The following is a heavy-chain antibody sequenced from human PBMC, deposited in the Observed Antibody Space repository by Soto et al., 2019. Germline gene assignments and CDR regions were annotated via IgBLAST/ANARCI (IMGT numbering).Heavy chain of an antibody. CDR3: ARAGRYCSGGSCDFFWFDP. D-gene: IGHD2-15*01. Sequence: QVQLVQSGAEVKKPGSSVKVSCKASGGTFSSYAINWVRQAPGQGLEWMGGIIPLLGTANYAQKFQGRVTITADESTSTVYMELSSLRSEDSAVYYCARAGRYCSGGSCDFFWFDPWGQGTLVIVSS. CDR2: IIPLLGTA. J-gene: IGHJ5*02. CDR1: GGTFSSYA. V-gene: IGHV1-69*12.